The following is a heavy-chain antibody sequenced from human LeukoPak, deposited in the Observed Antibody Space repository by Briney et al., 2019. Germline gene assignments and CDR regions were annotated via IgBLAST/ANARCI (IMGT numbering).Heavy chain of an antibody. V-gene: IGHV3-21*01. CDR3: ARPLTIFKSFDS. J-gene: IGHJ4*02. D-gene: IGHD4/OR15-4a*01. Sequence: GGSLRLSCAASGFTFRSYRMNWVRQAPGKGLEWVSAIDPSSTYIYYADSVKGRFTISRDNAKNSLYLQMNSLRAEDTAVYYCARPLTIFKSFDSWGQGTLVTVSS. CDR1: GFTFRSYR. CDR2: IDPSSTYI.